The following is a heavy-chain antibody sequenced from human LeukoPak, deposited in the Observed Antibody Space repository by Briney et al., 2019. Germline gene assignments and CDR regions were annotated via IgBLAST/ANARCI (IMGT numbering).Heavy chain of an antibody. CDR2: ISSAATTT. Sequence: GGSPRLSCAASGFTFSNFEMSWVRQGPGKGLEWVSYISSAATTTYYADTVKGRFTISRDNAKNSLYLQMNSLRAEDTAIYYCARMMGERIQIEYYCYMDVWGKGTTVTISS. V-gene: IGHV3-48*03. J-gene: IGHJ6*03. D-gene: IGHD5-18*01. CDR1: GFTFSNFE. CDR3: ARMMGERIQIEYYCYMDV.